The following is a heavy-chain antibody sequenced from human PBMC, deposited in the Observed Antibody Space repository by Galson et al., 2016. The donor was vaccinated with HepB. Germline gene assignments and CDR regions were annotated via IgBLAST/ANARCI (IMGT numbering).Heavy chain of an antibody. Sequence: SLRLSCAASGFTFSNYAMNWVRQAPGKGLEWVSHNSRDSGIIDYADSVKGRFTVSRDNGKNSLFLQMNSLRAEDTAVYYCVRDNDGAFDYWGQGILVTV. D-gene: IGHD1-1*01. V-gene: IGHV3-48*01. J-gene: IGHJ4*02. CDR3: VRDNDGAFDY. CDR1: GFTFSNYA. CDR2: NSRDSGII.